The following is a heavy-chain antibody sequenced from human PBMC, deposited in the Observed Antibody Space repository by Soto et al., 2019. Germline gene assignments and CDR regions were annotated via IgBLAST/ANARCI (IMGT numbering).Heavy chain of an antibody. CDR2: VSYDGSKK. Sequence: QVQLVESGGGVVQPGRSLRLSCAASEFSLSTYAMHWVRQAPGKGLEWVAVVSYDGSKKYYADSVKGRFTVSRDNSKNTLSLQMTSLRTEDTAVYYCARDFDQQLVHYYYGMDVWGQGTTVIVSS. V-gene: IGHV3-30*03. J-gene: IGHJ6*02. CDR3: ARDFDQQLVHYYYGMDV. CDR1: EFSLSTYA. D-gene: IGHD6-6*01.